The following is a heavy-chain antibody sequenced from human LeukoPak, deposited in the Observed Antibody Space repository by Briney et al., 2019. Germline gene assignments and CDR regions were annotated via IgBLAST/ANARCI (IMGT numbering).Heavy chain of an antibody. CDR3: WRLLSLTPRRDNFDY. J-gene: IGHJ4*02. CDR1: GYIFSDYY. V-gene: IGHV1-2*02. Sequence: AVWISCQASGYIFSDYYMHWVRLAPGHRLEWIGWINPISFVTKFAQKFQGRFTMTRDTYISTAYMELSSLTSDDTSLCHCWRLLSLTPRRDNFDYWGQGTLVTVTS. CDR2: INPISFVT. D-gene: IGHD1-14*01.